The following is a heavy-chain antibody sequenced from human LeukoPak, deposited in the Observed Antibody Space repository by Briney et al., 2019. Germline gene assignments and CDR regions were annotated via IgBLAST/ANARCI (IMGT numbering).Heavy chain of an antibody. V-gene: IGHV1-46*01. CDR3: AKGGSWYVGEEVRFDY. D-gene: IGHD6-13*01. CDR2: MNTSGSST. Sequence: ASVTVSCKASGYSFTSYYMHWVRQPPGQGLEWMGIMNTSGSSTSNAKKSQSRVTITRDTSTTTVYMELSSLRSEDTAVYYCAKGGSWYVGEEVRFDYWGQGTLVTVSS. CDR1: GYSFTSYY. J-gene: IGHJ4*02.